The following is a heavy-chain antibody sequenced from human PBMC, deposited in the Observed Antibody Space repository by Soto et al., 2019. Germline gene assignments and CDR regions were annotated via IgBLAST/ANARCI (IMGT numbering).Heavy chain of an antibody. J-gene: IGHJ6*02. Sequence: PGDSLKISCQVSGYSFTNYYIGWVRQMPGKGLEWMGIIYPGDSDARYSPSLQGHVTISADKSISTAYLQWSSLQASDTALYYCASHTIVARGYYGMDGWGRGTTVTVAS. D-gene: IGHD6-6*01. CDR2: IYPGDSDA. V-gene: IGHV5-51*01. CDR1: GYSFTNYY. CDR3: ASHTIVARGYYGMDG.